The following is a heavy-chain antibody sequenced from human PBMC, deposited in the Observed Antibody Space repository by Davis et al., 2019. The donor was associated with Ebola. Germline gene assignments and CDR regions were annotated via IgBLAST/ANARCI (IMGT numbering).Heavy chain of an antibody. CDR2: IYYSGST. J-gene: IGHJ4*02. D-gene: IGHD5-24*01. CDR1: GGSISSYY. CDR3: VRGSDAYKTGY. V-gene: IGHV4-59*01. Sequence: SETLSLTCTVSGGSISSYYWSWIRQPPGKGLEWIGYIYYSGSTNYNPSLKSRVTISVDTSKNQFSLEVGSVTAADTAFYYCVRGSDAYKTGYWGQGTLVTVSS.